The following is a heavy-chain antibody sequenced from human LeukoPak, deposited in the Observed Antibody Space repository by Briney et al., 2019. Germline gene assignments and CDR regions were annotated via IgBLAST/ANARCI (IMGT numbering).Heavy chain of an antibody. CDR3: ATGYSSSPPRFRY. CDR1: GYTLTELS. D-gene: IGHD6-6*01. V-gene: IGHV1-24*01. CDR2: FDPEDGET. J-gene: IGHJ4*02. Sequence: ASVKVSCKVSGYTLTELSMHWVRQAPGKGLEWMGGFDPEDGETIYAQKFQGRVTMTEDTSTDTAYMELSSLRSEDTDVYYCATGYSSSPPRFRYWGQGTLVTVSS.